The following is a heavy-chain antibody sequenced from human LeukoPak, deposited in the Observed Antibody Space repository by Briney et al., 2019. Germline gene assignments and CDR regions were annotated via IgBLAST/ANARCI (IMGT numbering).Heavy chain of an antibody. V-gene: IGHV5-51*01. CDR3: ARSSGTYFQGFDY. CDR1: GYSFTSYW. J-gene: IGHJ4*02. Sequence: GESLKISCKGPGYSFTSYWIGWVRQMPGKGLEWMGIVYPGDSDTRYSPSFQGQVTISADKSISTAYLQWSSLKTSDTAMYYCARSSGTYFQGFDYWGQGTLVTVSS. D-gene: IGHD1-26*01. CDR2: VYPGDSDT.